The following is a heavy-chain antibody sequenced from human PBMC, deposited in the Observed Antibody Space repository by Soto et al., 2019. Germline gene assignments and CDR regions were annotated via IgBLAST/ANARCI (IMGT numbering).Heavy chain of an antibody. D-gene: IGHD3-22*01. Sequence: GGSLRLSCAASGFTFSTYGVHWVRQPPGKGLEGVAVISSDGKSEHYADPVKGRFSISRDNSKNTLSLQMNSLRVEDTAVYYCAKTITTYSGDSRGRGALVDYWGQGTLVTVSS. V-gene: IGHV3-30*18. CDR1: GFTFSTYG. CDR2: ISSDGKSE. CDR3: AKTITTYSGDSRGRGALVDY. J-gene: IGHJ4*02.